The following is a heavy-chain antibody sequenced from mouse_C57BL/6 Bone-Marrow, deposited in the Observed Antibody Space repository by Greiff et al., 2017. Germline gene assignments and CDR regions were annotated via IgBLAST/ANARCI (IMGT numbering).Heavy chain of an antibody. Sequence: VQVVESGAELAKPGASVKLSCKASGYTFTSYWMHWVKQRPGQGLEWIGYINPSSGYTKYNQKFKDKATLTADKSSSTAYMQLSSLTYEDSAVYYCAYYDYGLYAMDYWGQGTSVTVSS. CDR3: AYYDYGLYAMDY. D-gene: IGHD2-4*01. J-gene: IGHJ4*01. CDR1: GYTFTSYW. V-gene: IGHV1-7*01. CDR2: INPSSGYT.